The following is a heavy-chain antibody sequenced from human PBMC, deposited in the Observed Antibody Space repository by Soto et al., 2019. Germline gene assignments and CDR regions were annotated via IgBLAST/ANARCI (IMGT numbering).Heavy chain of an antibody. J-gene: IGHJ4*02. CDR1: GFTFSSYA. CDR2: LTRSGTT. Sequence: GGSLRLSCAASGFTFSSYAMSWARQAPGKGLERVSTLTRSGTTPYADSWRGRFTISRDNSKNTLYLQMDSLRAEDTAAYYCVREFPPGSPNYAAWGEATLVSVSA. CDR3: VREFPPGSPNYAA. D-gene: IGHD3-10*01. V-gene: IGHV3-23*01.